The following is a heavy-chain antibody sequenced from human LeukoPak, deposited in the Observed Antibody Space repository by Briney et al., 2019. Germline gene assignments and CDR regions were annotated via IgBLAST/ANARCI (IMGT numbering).Heavy chain of an antibody. CDR1: GGTFSSYA. CDR2: IIPIFGTA. D-gene: IGHD3-9*01. J-gene: IGHJ6*03. V-gene: IGHV1-69*13. CDR3: ARGGRYFDWLSAQASSRDYYYMDV. Sequence: EASVKVSCKASGGTFSSYAISWVRQAPGQGLEWMGGIIPIFGTANYAQKFQGRVTITADESTSTAYMEVSSLRSEDTAVYYCARGGRYFDWLSAQASSRDYYYMDVWGKGPTVTVSS.